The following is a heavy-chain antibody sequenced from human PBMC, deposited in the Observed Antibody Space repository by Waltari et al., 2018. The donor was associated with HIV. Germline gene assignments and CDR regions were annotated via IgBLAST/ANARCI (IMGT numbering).Heavy chain of an antibody. Sequence: QVQLVESGGGVVQPGGSLILSCAASGFTFSSYGMHWVRQAPGKGLEWVAFIRYDGSNKYYADSVKGRFTISRDNSKNTLYLQMNSLRAEDTAVYYCAKDKQLVLDYWGQGTLVTVSS. CDR3: AKDKQLVLDY. V-gene: IGHV3-30*02. CDR2: IRYDGSNK. CDR1: GFTFSSYG. J-gene: IGHJ4*02. D-gene: IGHD6-13*01.